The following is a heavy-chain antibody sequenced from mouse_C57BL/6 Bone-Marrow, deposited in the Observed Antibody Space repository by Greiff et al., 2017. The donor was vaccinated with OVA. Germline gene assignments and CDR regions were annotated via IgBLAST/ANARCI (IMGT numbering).Heavy chain of an antibody. CDR2: INYDGSST. J-gene: IGHJ2*01. CDR3: ARVPSPYYFDY. V-gene: IGHV5-16*01. CDR1: GFTFSDYY. Sequence: DVQLVESEGGLVQPGSSMKLSCTASGFTFSDYYMAWVRQVPEKGLEWVANINYDGSSTYYLDSLKSRFIISRDNAKNILYLQMSSLKSEDTATYYCARVPSPYYFDYWGQGTTLTVSS.